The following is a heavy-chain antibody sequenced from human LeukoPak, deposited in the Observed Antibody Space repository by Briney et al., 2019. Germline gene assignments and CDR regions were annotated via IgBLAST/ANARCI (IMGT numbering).Heavy chain of an antibody. V-gene: IGHV1-18*01. CDR1: GYTFTSYG. D-gene: IGHD1-26*01. CDR2: ISAYNGNT. J-gene: IGHJ5*02. Sequence: ASVKVSCKASGYTFTSYGISWVRQAPGQGLEWMGWISAYNGNTNYAQKLQGRVTMTTDTSTSTAYMELRSLRSDDTAVYYCARDRGSYSWAWFDPWGQGTLVTVSS. CDR3: ARDRGSYSWAWFDP.